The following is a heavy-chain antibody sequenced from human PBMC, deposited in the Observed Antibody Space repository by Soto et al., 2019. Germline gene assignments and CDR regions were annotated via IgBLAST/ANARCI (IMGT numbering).Heavy chain of an antibody. D-gene: IGHD3-10*01. CDR1: GLTFSNTW. V-gene: IGHV3-15*07. CDR3: TRLYGV. J-gene: IGHJ6*02. CDR2: IKSNPDGGTT. Sequence: EVQLVESGGGFVKPGGSLRLSCAASGLTFSNTWLNWVRQGPVRGLEWVGRIKSNPDGGTTDYAAPVKVRFTISRDDSKNTMYLEMDSLKTEDTAVYYCTRLYGVWGQGTTVTVSS.